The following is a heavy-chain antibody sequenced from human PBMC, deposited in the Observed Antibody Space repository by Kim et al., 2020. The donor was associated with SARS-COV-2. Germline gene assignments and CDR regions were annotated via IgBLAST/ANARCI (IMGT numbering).Heavy chain of an antibody. D-gene: IGHD3-3*01. CDR3: ARDPNYDFWSAYDY. Sequence: AQKFQGRVTMTRDTSISTAYMELSRLRSDDTAVYYCARDPNYDFWSAYDYWGQGTLVTVSS. V-gene: IGHV1-2*02. J-gene: IGHJ4*02.